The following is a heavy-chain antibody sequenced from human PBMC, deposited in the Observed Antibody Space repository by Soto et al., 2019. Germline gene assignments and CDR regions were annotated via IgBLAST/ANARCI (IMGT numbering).Heavy chain of an antibody. J-gene: IGHJ5*02. D-gene: IGHD2-15*01. V-gene: IGHV1-18*01. CDR3: ARSGLPDPVVVVGHTPFDP. Sequence: QVQLVQSRAEVKKPGASVKVSCKASGYTFTNYDINWVRQAPGQGLEWMRWISAYNGDTNQAQKLQGRVTTTTDTSTSTAYMELRSLRSDDTAVYYCARSGLPDPVVVVGHTPFDPWGQGTLVTVSS. CDR1: GYTFTNYD. CDR2: ISAYNGDT.